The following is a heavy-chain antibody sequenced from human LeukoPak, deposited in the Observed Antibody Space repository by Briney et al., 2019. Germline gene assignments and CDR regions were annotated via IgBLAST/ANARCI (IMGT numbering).Heavy chain of an antibody. J-gene: IGHJ3*02. CDR3: ARIYCNGGSCYHSRGVFDI. CDR1: GYTFTSYY. Sequence: ASVKVSCKASGYTFTSYYIHWVRQAPGQGLEWMGIINPSGGSTSYAQKFQGRVTMTRDTSTSTAYMELSSLRSEDTALYYCARIYCNGGSCYHSRGVFDIWGQGTMVTVSS. V-gene: IGHV1-46*01. CDR2: INPSGGST. D-gene: IGHD2-15*01.